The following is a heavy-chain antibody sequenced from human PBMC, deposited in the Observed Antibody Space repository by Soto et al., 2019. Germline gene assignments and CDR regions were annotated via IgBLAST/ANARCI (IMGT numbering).Heavy chain of an antibody. Sequence: QVQLVQSGAEVKKPGSSVKVSCKASEGTFSSYAISWVRQAPGQGLEWMGGIIPIFGTANYAQKFQGRVTITADESTSTAYMELSSLRSEDTAVYYCAREDGDYPDYYYGMDVWGQGTTVTVSS. CDR3: AREDGDYPDYYYGMDV. CDR1: EGTFSSYA. CDR2: IIPIFGTA. V-gene: IGHV1-69*01. J-gene: IGHJ6*02. D-gene: IGHD4-17*01.